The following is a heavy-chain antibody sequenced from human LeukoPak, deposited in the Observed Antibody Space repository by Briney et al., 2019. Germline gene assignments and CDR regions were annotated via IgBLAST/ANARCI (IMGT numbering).Heavy chain of an antibody. CDR1: GFTVSSNY. CDR2: IYSTGTT. J-gene: IGHJ5*02. CDR3: ERDNWFDA. V-gene: IGHV3-53*01. Sequence: GGSLRLSCAASGFTVSSNYMSWVRQAPGKGLEWVSVIYSTGTTFYADSVKGRFTISRDNSKNTLCLKMNSMRAEDTAVYYCERDNWFDAWGQGTLVTVSS.